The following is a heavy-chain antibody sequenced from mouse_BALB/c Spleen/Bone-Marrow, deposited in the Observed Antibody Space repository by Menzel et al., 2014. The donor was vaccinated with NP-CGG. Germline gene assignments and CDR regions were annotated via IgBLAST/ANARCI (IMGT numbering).Heavy chain of an antibody. CDR3: ARGNPFDF. V-gene: IGHV1-9*01. CDR1: GYTFSNYW. J-gene: IGHJ2*01. CDR2: ILPGSDNT. Sequence: VQLQQSGGELMKPGASVKISCKATGYTFSNYWIQWVKQRPGHGPERIGEILPGSDNTNYNEKFKGKATFTADTSSNTAYMQPSSLTSEDSAVYYCARGNPFDFWGQGTTLTVSS.